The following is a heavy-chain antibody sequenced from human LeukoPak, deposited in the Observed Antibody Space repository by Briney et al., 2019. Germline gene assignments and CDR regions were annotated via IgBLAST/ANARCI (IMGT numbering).Heavy chain of an antibody. Sequence: SGGSLRLSCAASGFTVSSNYMTWVRQAPGKGLEWVSVIYNVGTTYYADSVKGRFTISRDNAKNSLYLQMNSLRAEVMALYYCAKGGGGYSSSANFDYWGQGTLVTVSS. CDR2: IYNVGTT. CDR1: GFTVSSNY. CDR3: AKGGGGYSSSANFDY. J-gene: IGHJ4*02. D-gene: IGHD6-6*01. V-gene: IGHV3-53*05.